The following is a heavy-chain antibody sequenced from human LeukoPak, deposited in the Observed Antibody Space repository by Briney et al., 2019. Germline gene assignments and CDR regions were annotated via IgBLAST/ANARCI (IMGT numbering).Heavy chain of an antibody. V-gene: IGHV3-7*01. CDR3: ARDGYSRPNYGMHV. J-gene: IGHJ6*02. Sequence: GGSLRLSCAASGFTFSSYWMSWVRQAPGKGLEWVANIKQDGSEKYYVDSVKGRFTISRDNAKNSLYLQMNSLRAEDTAVYYCARDGYSRPNYGMHVWGQGTTVTVSS. CDR1: GFTFSSYW. D-gene: IGHD5-18*01. CDR2: IKQDGSEK.